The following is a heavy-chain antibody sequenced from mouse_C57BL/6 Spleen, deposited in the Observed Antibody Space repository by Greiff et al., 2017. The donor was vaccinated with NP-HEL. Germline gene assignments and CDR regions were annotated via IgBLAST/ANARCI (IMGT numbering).Heavy chain of an antibody. CDR1: GFTFSDYG. CDR3: ARQGLDYYGSSYGGYFDV. Sequence: EVHLVESGGGLVQPGGSLKLSCAASGFTFSDYGMAWVRQAPRKGPEWVAFISNLAYSIYYADTVTGRFTISRENAKNTLYLEMSSLRSEDTAMYYCARQGLDYYGSSYGGYFDVWGTGTTVTVSS. J-gene: IGHJ1*03. D-gene: IGHD1-1*01. V-gene: IGHV5-15*01. CDR2: ISNLAYSI.